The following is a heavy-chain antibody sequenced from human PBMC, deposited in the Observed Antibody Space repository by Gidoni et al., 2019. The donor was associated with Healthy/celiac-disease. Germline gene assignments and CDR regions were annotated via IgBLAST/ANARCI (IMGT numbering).Heavy chain of an antibody. CDR3: AREFIYGDYVRSRYFDY. J-gene: IGHJ4*02. Sequence: QVQLVESGGGLVKPGGYLRLPCAAAGFTFPDDYMSWIRQGPGKGLEWVSYISSSSSYTNYADSVKGRFTISRDNAKNSLYLQMNSLRAEDTAVYYCAREFIYGDYVRSRYFDYWGQGTLVTVSS. V-gene: IGHV3-11*06. CDR1: GFTFPDDY. D-gene: IGHD4-17*01. CDR2: ISSSSSYT.